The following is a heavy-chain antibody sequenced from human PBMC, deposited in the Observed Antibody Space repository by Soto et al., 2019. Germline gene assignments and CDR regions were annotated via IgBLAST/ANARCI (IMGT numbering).Heavy chain of an antibody. CDR3: ASDRQLKSYNYESLDY. V-gene: IGHV3-30*04. CDR2: ISYEERRK. Sequence: QVQLVESGGGVVQPGRSLRLSCAASGFTFSSYAMHWVRQAPGKGLEWVTVISYEERRKYYADSVKGRFTISRDNSKNTVYRQMKRLRPDDKAVYYCASDRQLKSYNYESLDYWGQGTLVTVCS. D-gene: IGHD3-16*01. J-gene: IGHJ4*02. CDR1: GFTFSSYA.